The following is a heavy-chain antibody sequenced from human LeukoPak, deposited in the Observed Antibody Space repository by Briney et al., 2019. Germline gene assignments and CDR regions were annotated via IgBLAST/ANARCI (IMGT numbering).Heavy chain of an antibody. CDR3: ARGPGYCSGGSCFRNLIDY. CDR1: GGSISSGDYS. CDR2: IYYSGST. D-gene: IGHD2-15*01. V-gene: IGHV4-30-4*07. J-gene: IGHJ4*02. Sequence: PSQTLSLTCAVSGGSISSGDYSWTWIRQPPGKGLEWIGYIYYSGSTYYNPSLKSRVTISVDTSKNQFSLKLSSVTAADTAVYYCARGPGYCSGGSCFRNLIDYWGQGTLVTVSS.